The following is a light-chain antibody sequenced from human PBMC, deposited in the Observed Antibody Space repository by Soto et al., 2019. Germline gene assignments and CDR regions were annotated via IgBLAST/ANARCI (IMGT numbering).Light chain of an antibody. CDR2: YDD. CDR1: SSNIGNNA. CDR3: AAWDDSLNVVV. Sequence: QSVLTQPPSVSEAPRQRVTISCSGSSSNIGNNAVNWYQQLPGKAPKLLIYYDDLLPSGVSDRFSGSKSGTSASLAISGLQSEDEAEYYCAAWDDSLNVVVFGGGTKLTVL. V-gene: IGLV1-36*01. J-gene: IGLJ2*01.